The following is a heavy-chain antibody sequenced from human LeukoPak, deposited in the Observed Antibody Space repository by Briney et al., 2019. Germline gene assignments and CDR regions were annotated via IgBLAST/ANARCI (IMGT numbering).Heavy chain of an antibody. Sequence: GGSLRLSCAASAFTFNDYWMHWVRQAPGKGLEWVSYVSSSGTTTYYADSVKGRFTISRDNGKNLVSLQMNSLRDEDTAVYYCARADRDGNKRFLDWGQGTLVTVSS. CDR2: VSSSGTTT. CDR1: AFTFNDYW. J-gene: IGHJ4*02. V-gene: IGHV3-48*02. CDR3: ARADRDGNKRFLD. D-gene: IGHD5-24*01.